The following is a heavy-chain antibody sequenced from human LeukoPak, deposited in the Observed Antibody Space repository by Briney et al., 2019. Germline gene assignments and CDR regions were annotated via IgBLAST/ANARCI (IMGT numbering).Heavy chain of an antibody. Sequence: GGSLRLSCAASGFTFSSYWMSWVRQAPGKGLEWMGGFDPEDGERIYAQKFQDRVTMTEDTSTDTAYMELRSLRSEDTAMYYCAAALRLEALDLWGHGTMVIVSS. CDR2: FDPEDGER. J-gene: IGHJ3*01. CDR1: GFTFSSYW. D-gene: IGHD3-16*01. V-gene: IGHV1-24*01. CDR3: AAALRLEALDL.